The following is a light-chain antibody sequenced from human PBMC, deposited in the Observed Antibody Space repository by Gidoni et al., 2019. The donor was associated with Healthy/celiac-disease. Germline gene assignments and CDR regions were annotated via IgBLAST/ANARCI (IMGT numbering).Light chain of an antibody. Sequence: DIQMTQSPSTLSASVGDRVTITCRASQSISSWLAWYQQKPGKAPKLLIYKASSLESGVPSRFSGSGSGTEFTLTISSLQPDDFATYYCQQYNSYWTFXHXTKVEI. V-gene: IGKV1-5*03. CDR1: QSISSW. J-gene: IGKJ1*01. CDR3: QQYNSYWT. CDR2: KAS.